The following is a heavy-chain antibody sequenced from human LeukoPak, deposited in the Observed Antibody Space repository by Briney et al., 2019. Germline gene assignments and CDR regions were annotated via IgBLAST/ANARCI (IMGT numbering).Heavy chain of an antibody. CDR2: IYYSGST. Sequence: PPETLSLTCTVSGGSISSSSYSWGWIRQPPGKGLEWIGSIYYSGSTYYNPSLKSRVTISVDTSKNQFSLKLSSVSAADTAVYYCARQIRYSGSYGGYFDYWGQGTLVTVSS. D-gene: IGHD1-26*01. CDR3: ARQIRYSGSYGGYFDY. V-gene: IGHV4-39*01. CDR1: GGSISSSSYS. J-gene: IGHJ4*02.